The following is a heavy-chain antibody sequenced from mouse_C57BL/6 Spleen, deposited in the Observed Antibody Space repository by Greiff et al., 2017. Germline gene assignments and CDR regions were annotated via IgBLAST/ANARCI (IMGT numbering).Heavy chain of an antibody. D-gene: IGHD1-1*01. J-gene: IGHJ4*01. V-gene: IGHV1-9*01. CDR2: ILPGSGST. Sequence: QVQLQQPGAELMKPGASVKLSCKATGYTFTGYWIAWVKQRPGHGLEWIGEILPGSGSTNYNEKFKGKATFTADTSSNTAYMQLSSLTTEDSAIYYWARDASYYYGSSYDAMDYWGQGTSVTVSS. CDR3: ARDASYYYGSSYDAMDY. CDR1: GYTFTGYW.